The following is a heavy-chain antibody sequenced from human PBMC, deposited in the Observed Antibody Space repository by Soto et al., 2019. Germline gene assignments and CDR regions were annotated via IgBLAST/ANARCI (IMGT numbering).Heavy chain of an antibody. Sequence: QVQLVQSGGEVKKPGASVKVSCKTSGYSFTTYGTRWVRQAPGQGLEWMGWISAYNGNTNYAQKLQDRVTMTTDTSTSTAYMERRSLRSDDTAVYYCAREGPAPYYYYGMDVWGQGSTVTVSS. CDR1: GYSFTTYG. CDR2: ISAYNGNT. CDR3: AREGPAPYYYYGMDV. J-gene: IGHJ6*02. V-gene: IGHV1-18*01.